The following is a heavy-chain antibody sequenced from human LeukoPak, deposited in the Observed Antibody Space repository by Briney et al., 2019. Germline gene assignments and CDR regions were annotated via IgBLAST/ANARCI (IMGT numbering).Heavy chain of an antibody. Sequence: GSLRLSCAASGFTFSSYSMNWVRQAPGKGLEWVSYISSSSSTIYYATSVKGRFTISRDNAKNSLFLQMNSLRAEDTAIYYCAKVQDGSFWYEYFQHWGQGTLVTVSS. V-gene: IGHV3-48*04. CDR1: GFTFSSYS. D-gene: IGHD6-19*01. J-gene: IGHJ1*01. CDR3: AKVQDGSFWYEYFQH. CDR2: ISSSSSTI.